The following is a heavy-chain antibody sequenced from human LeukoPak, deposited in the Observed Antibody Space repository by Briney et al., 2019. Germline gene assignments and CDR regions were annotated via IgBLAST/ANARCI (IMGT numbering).Heavy chain of an antibody. V-gene: IGHV3-7*05. D-gene: IGHD6-13*01. CDR3: ARRIAATGMKYFDY. CDR2: IKHDGSDT. J-gene: IGHJ4*02. Sequence: PGGSLRLSCAASGFTFSSYWMSWVRQAPGKGLEWVANIKHDGSDTNYVDSVKGRFTISRDNAKHSLYLQMNSLRAEDTAMYYCARRIAATGMKYFDYWDQGTLVTVSS. CDR1: GFTFSSYW.